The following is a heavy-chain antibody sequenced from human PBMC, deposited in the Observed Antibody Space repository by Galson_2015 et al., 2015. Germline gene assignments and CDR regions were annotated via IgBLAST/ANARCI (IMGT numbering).Heavy chain of an antibody. V-gene: IGHV3-73*01. CDR2: IRSKANSYAT. J-gene: IGHJ6*02. D-gene: IGHD3-10*01. CDR1: GFSISGSS. CDR3: TSGYYDYYGMDV. Sequence: SLRLSCAASGFSISGSSIHWVRQASGKGLEWLGRIRSKANSYATAYGESVKGRFTFSRDDSKNTAYLQMNSLKTGDTALYYCTSGYYDYYGMDVWGQGTTVTVSS.